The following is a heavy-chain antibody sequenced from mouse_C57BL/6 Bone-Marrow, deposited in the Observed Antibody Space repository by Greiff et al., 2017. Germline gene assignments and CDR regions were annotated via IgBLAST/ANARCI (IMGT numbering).Heavy chain of an antibody. CDR1: GYTFTSYW. V-gene: IGHV1-55*01. Sequence: QVQLQQPGAELVKPGASVKMSCKASGYTFTSYWITWVKQRPGQGLEWIGDIYPGSGRTNYNEKFKSKVTLTVDTSSSTVYLQLSSLTSEDSAVYYCARDLVDGSYYFDYWGQGTTLTVSS. CDR3: ARDLVDGSYYFDY. J-gene: IGHJ2*01. D-gene: IGHD2-3*01. CDR2: IYPGSGRT.